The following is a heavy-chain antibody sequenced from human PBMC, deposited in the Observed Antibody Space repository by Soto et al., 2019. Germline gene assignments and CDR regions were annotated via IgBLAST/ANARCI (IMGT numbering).Heavy chain of an antibody. CDR3: ARASMGHIVVVTWGYFDY. D-gene: IGHD2-21*02. Sequence: QVQLVESGGGVVQPGRSLRLSCAASGFTFSSYAMHWVRQAPGKGLEWVAVISYDGSNKYYADSVKGRFTISRDNSKNTLYLQMNSLRAEDTAAYYCARASMGHIVVVTWGYFDYWGQGTLVTVSS. V-gene: IGHV3-30-3*01. CDR2: ISYDGSNK. CDR1: GFTFSSYA. J-gene: IGHJ4*02.